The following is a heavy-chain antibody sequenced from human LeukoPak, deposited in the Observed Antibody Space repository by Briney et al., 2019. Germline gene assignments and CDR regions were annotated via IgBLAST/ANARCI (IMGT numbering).Heavy chain of an antibody. D-gene: IGHD2/OR15-2a*01. V-gene: IGHV4-34*01. CDR1: GGSFSGYY. CDR3: ATQILLCHYY. Sequence: PSETLSLTCAVYGGSFSGYYWSWIRQPPGEGLEWIEEINHSGSTNYNPSLKSRVTISVDTSKNQFSLKLSSVTAADTAVYYCATQILLCHYYWGQGTLVTVSS. CDR2: INHSGST. J-gene: IGHJ4*02.